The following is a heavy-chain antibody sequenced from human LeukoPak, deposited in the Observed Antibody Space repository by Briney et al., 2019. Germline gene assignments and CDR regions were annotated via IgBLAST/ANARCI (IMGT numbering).Heavy chain of an antibody. CDR3: ARHRSYYYGSGRAGGRTEIEY. CDR2: IYYTGNT. CDR1: GVSISSSNSY. V-gene: IGHV4-39*01. D-gene: IGHD3-10*01. Sequence: SETLSLTCTVSGVSISSSNSYWGWIRQPPGKGLEWIGSIYYTGNTYYNASLKSQVSISIDTSKNQFSLKLTSVTAADTSVYYCARHRSYYYGSGRAGGRTEIEYWGQGTLVTVSS. J-gene: IGHJ4*02.